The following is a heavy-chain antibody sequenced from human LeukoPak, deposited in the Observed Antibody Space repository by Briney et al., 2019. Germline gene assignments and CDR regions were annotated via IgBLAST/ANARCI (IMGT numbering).Heavy chain of an antibody. CDR1: GFTFSSYG. V-gene: IGHV3-30*18. Sequence: PGGSLRLSCASSGFTFSSYGIHRGRQAPGKGLEWVTLISYDGNDKYYADSVKGRFTISRDNSKNTLYLQMNSLRAEDTAVYYCAKECWSSSALDYWGQGTLVTVSP. CDR2: ISYDGNDK. J-gene: IGHJ4*02. CDR3: AKECWSSSALDY. D-gene: IGHD6-6*01.